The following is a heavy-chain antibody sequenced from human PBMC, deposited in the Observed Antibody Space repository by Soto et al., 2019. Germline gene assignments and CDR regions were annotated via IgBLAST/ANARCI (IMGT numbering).Heavy chain of an antibody. D-gene: IGHD3-22*01. CDR3: VRDHYYDNSGPLDY. V-gene: IGHV1-18*01. J-gene: IGHJ4*02. CDR1: GYMFTNYC. CDR2: ISGYNGKT. Sequence: ALVKVSCKASGYMFTNYCINWVRQAPGQGLEWMGWISGYNGKTKYAQKFQGRVSLTTDKSTTTAYMELRSLRSDDTAIYYCVRDHYYDNSGPLDYWGQGTLVTVSS.